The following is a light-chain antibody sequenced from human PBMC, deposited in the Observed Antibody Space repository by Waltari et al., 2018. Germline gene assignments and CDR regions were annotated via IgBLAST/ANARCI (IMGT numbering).Light chain of an antibody. J-gene: IGLJ3*02. Sequence: SYEVTQPLSVSVALGQTARLTCGGNNIVSKNVHWYLQKPGQAPVLLIYRDSNRPSGIPERFSGSNSGNTATLTISRAQAGDEADYYCQVWDSSTWVFGGGTKLTVL. CDR2: RDS. CDR3: QVWDSSTWV. V-gene: IGLV3-9*01. CDR1: NIVSKN.